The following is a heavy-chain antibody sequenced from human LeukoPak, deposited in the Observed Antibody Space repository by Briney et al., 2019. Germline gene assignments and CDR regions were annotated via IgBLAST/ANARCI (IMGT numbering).Heavy chain of an antibody. J-gene: IGHJ6*02. CDR1: GFAFSTYG. D-gene: IGHD2/OR15-2a*01. Sequence: PGGSLRLSCEASGFAFSTYGMHWARQGPGKGLVWVSRSNTDGSETTYADSVKGRFIISKDNAKNTLYLQMNSLRPEDTAIYYCARDRIEGGLDVWGQGTAVTVSS. CDR2: SNTDGSET. V-gene: IGHV3-74*01. CDR3: ARDRIEGGLDV.